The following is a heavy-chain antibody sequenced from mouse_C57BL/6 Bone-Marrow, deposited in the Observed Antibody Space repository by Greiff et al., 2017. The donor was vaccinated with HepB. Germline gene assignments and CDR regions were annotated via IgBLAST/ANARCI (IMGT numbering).Heavy chain of an antibody. D-gene: IGHD1-1*01. CDR1: GYTFTSYG. CDR2: IYPRSGNT. CDR3: ARSGHYYYGSTWFAY. V-gene: IGHV1-81*01. Sequence: QVQLQQSGAELARPGASVKLSCKASGYTFTSYGISWVKQRTGQGLEWIGEIYPRSGNTYYNEKFKGKATLTADKSSSTAYLELRSLTSEDSAVYFCARSGHYYYGSTWFAYWGQGTLVTVSA. J-gene: IGHJ3*01.